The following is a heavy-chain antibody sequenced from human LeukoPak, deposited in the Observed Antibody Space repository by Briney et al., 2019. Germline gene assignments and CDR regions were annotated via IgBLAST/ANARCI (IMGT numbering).Heavy chain of an antibody. CDR2: IRSKPYGGTT. Sequence: SLRLSCTASGFTFGDYALSWVRQAPGKGLEWVGFIRSKPYGGTTEYAASVKGRFTISRDDSKSIAYLQMNSLKTEDTAVYYCTRERVAVAAYYFDYWGQGTLVTVSS. V-gene: IGHV3-49*04. CDR1: GFTFGDYA. J-gene: IGHJ4*02. CDR3: TRERVAVAAYYFDY. D-gene: IGHD6-19*01.